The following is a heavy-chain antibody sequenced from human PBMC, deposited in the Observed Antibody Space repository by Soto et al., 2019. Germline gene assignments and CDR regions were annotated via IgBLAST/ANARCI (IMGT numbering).Heavy chain of an antibody. V-gene: IGHV1-69*01. Sequence: QVQLVQSGAEVKKPGSSVKVSCKASGGTFSSYAISWVRQAPGHGLEWMGGIIPIFGTANYAQKFQGRVTITADESKSTAYMELSSLRSEDTAVYYCAREHRRSTSFSYYYYYCMDVWGQGTTDTVSS. CDR3: AREHRRSTSFSYYYYYCMDV. D-gene: IGHD2-2*01. CDR2: IIPIFGTA. CDR1: GGTFSSYA. J-gene: IGHJ6*02.